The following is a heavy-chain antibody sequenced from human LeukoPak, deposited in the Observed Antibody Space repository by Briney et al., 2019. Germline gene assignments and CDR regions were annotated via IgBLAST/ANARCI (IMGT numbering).Heavy chain of an antibody. Sequence: SVKVSCKASGGTFSSYAISWVRQAPGQGLEWMGGIIPIFGTANYAQKFQGRVTITTDESTSTAYMELSSLRSEDTAVYYCARGPLVATIGVYFDYWGQGTLVTVSS. V-gene: IGHV1-69*05. CDR1: GGTFSSYA. CDR3: ARGPLVATIGVYFDY. J-gene: IGHJ4*02. D-gene: IGHD5-12*01. CDR2: IIPIFGTA.